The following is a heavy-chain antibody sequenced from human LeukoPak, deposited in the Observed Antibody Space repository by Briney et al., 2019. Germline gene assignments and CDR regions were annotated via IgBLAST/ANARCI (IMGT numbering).Heavy chain of an antibody. CDR1: GFTFSDYY. V-gene: IGHV3-11*01. Sequence: PGGSLRLSCAASGFTFSDYYMSWIRQAPGKGLEWVSYISSSGSTIYYADSVKGRFTISRDNAKNSLYLQMNSLRAEDTAVYYCATWGDYYDSSGFFDYWGQGTLVTVSS. D-gene: IGHD3-22*01. CDR2: ISSSGSTI. CDR3: ATWGDYYDSSGFFDY. J-gene: IGHJ4*02.